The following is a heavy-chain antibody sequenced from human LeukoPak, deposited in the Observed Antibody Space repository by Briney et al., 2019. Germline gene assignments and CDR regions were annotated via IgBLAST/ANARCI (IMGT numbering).Heavy chain of an antibody. CDR2: ISKDGSNK. Sequence: GTSLRLSSAASGFTFRTYGMHWVREAPGKGLEWGAVISKDGSNKYYGDSDSVKGRLTISRDNSKNTLYLQMNSLRADDTAVYYCARDISAYYDILTGYYYYYYMDVWGKGTTVTISS. CDR1: GFTFRTYG. CDR3: ARDISAYYDILTGYYYYYYMDV. D-gene: IGHD3-9*01. J-gene: IGHJ6*03. V-gene: IGHV3-30*03.